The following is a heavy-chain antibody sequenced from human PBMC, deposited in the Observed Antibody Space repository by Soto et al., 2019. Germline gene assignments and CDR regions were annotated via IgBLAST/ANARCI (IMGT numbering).Heavy chain of an antibody. D-gene: IGHD5-18*01. V-gene: IGHV1-69*13. CDR1: GGTFSNYA. Sequence: GASVKVSCKASGGTFSNYAITWVRQAPGQGLEWLGRIIPIFGSTNFAQKFRGRVTLTADESTTTVYMELSSLRSDDTTVYFCAKDGGKDGYFGNWFDPWGQGTLVTVSS. J-gene: IGHJ5*02. CDR2: IIPIFGST. CDR3: AKDGGKDGYFGNWFDP.